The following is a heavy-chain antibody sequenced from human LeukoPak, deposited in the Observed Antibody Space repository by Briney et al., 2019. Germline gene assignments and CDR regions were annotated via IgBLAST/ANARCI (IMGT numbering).Heavy chain of an antibody. V-gene: IGHV4-31*11. Sequence: PSETLSLTCAVSGGSISSGGYSWSWIRQPPGKGLEWIGYIYYSGSTYYNPSLKSRVTISVDTSKNQFSLKLSSVTAADTAVYYCARDITMVRGVINGPRCYYGMDVWGQGTTVTVSS. CDR3: ARDITMVRGVINGPRCYYGMDV. CDR2: IYYSGST. CDR1: GGSISSGGYS. J-gene: IGHJ6*02. D-gene: IGHD3-10*01.